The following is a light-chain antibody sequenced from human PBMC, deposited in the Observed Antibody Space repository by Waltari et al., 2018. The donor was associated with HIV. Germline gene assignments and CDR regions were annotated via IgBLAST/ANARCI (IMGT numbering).Light chain of an antibody. Sequence: SYVLTQPPSVSVAPGKTARITCEGDNIGGKSVHWYQQKAGHAPVLVIYYDNDRPSVIPGRFAGFNAGNTATLTISGVEAGDEADYYCQVWDSSSNHVVCGGGTKLTAL. CDR2: YDN. CDR3: QVWDSSSNHVV. J-gene: IGLJ3*02. CDR1: NIGGKS. V-gene: IGLV3-21*04.